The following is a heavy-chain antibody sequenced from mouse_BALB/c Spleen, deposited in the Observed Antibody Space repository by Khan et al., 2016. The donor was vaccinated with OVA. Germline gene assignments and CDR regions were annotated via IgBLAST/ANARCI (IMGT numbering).Heavy chain of an antibody. D-gene: IGHD1-1*01. CDR3: ARGNYYGYYFDN. CDR1: GYSINSGYA. J-gene: IGHJ2*01. Sequence: EVQLVESGPGLVKPSQSLSLTCTVTGYSINSGYAWNWIRQFPGNKLEWTGYISYSGVTSYTPSLKSRISITRDTSKNQFFLQLNSVTTEDTATYYCARGNYYGYYFDNWGQGTTLTVSS. V-gene: IGHV3-2*02. CDR2: ISYSGVT.